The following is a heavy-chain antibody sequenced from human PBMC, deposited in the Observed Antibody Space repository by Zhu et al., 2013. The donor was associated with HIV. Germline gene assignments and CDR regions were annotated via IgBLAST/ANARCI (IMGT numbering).Heavy chain of an antibody. CDR2: INAGNGNT. J-gene: IGHJ5*02. Sequence: QVQLVQSGAEVKKPGASVKVSCKASGYTFTSYAMHWVRQAPGQRLEWMGWINAGNGNTKYSQKFQGRVTITRDTSASTAYMELSSLRSEDTAVYYCARDHNWNYVGWFDPWGQGTLVTVSS. D-gene: IGHD1-7*01. V-gene: IGHV1-3*01. CDR3: ARDHNWNYVGWFDP. CDR1: GYTFTSYA.